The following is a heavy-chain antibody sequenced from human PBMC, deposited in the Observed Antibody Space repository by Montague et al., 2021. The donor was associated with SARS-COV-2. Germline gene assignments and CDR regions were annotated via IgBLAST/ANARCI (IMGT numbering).Heavy chain of an antibody. Sequence: SETLSLTCSVSGDSISSSSYFWGWIRPPPGKGLEGNGSIYYSGSTCYNPSLKSRVTISVDTSKKQFSLKLTSVTAADTALYFCARHGSPGYGHFDAWGQGTLVAVSS. CDR2: IYYSGST. J-gene: IGHJ4*02. D-gene: IGHD1-1*01. CDR1: GDSISSSSYF. V-gene: IGHV4-39*01. CDR3: ARHGSPGYGHFDA.